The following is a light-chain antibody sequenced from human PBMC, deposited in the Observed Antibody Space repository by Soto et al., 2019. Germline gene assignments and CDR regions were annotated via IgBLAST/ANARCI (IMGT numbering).Light chain of an antibody. CDR2: AAS. J-gene: IGKJ4*01. CDR3: QQYESYPPT. Sequence: DIHMTQSPSSLSASIGDRVTITCRASQDIRNWVAWYQRKPEKAPRSLIYAASNLQSGVPSRFSGSGSGTDFTLTINNLQPEDFAIYYCQQYESYPPTFGGGTKVEIK. V-gene: IGKV1D-16*01. CDR1: QDIRNW.